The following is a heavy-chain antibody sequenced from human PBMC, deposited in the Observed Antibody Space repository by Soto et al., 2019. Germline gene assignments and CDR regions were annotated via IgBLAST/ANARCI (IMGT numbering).Heavy chain of an antibody. CDR3: XXXXXXXXXXXXXXXXPXAFXI. J-gene: IGHJ3*02. Sequence: XLXCAASGFTFSSYAMSWVRQAPGKGLEWVSAISGSGGSTYYADSVKGRFTISRDNSKNTLYLQMSSLRAEDTAVYYXXXXXXXXXXXXXXXXXPXAFXIXXXXTMVTVS. V-gene: IGHV3-23*01. CDR2: ISGSGGST. CDR1: GFTFSSYA.